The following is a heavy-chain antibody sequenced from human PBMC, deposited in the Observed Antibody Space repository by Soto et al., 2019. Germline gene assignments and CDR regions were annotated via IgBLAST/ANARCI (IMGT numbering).Heavy chain of an antibody. Sequence: GSGPTLVNPTQTLTLTCTFSGFSLSTSGMCVSWIRQPPGKALEWLALIDWDDDKYYSTSLKTRLTISKDTSKNQVVLTMTNMDPVDTATYYCARIGAAADPYYYYGMDVWGQGTTVTVSS. J-gene: IGHJ6*02. V-gene: IGHV2-70*01. D-gene: IGHD6-13*01. CDR3: ARIGAAADPYYYYGMDV. CDR2: IDWDDDK. CDR1: GFSLSTSGMC.